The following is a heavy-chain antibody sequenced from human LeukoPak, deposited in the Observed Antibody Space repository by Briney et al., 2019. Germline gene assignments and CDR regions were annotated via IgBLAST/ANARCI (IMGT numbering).Heavy chain of an antibody. Sequence: ASVKVSCKASGYTFNTYGITWVRQAPGQGLEWMGWISGYNGKTKYAQKLQDRVTMTTDTSTTTAYMELRSLRSDDTAVYYCARERPPPRPGIFDPWGQGTLVTVSS. V-gene: IGHV1-18*01. CDR1: GYTFNTYG. CDR2: ISGYNGKT. CDR3: ARERPPPRPGIFDP. J-gene: IGHJ5*02. D-gene: IGHD2-21*01.